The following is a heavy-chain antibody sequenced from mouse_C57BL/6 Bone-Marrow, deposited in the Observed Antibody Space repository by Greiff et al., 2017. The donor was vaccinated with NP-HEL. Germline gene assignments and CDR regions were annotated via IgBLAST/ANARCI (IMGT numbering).Heavy chain of an antibody. J-gene: IGHJ3*01. CDR3: ARREDYDPFAY. D-gene: IGHD2-4*01. V-gene: IGHV1-85*01. CDR1: GYTFTSYD. CDR2: IYPRDGST. Sequence: QVQLQQSGPELVKPGASVKLSCKASGYTFTSYDINWVKQRPGQGLEWIGWIYPRDGSTKYNEKFKGKATLTVDTSSSTAYMELHSLTSEDSAVYFCARREDYDPFAYWGQGTLVTVSA.